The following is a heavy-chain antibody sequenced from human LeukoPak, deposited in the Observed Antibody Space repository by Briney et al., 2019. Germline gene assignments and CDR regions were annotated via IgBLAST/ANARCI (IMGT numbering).Heavy chain of an antibody. J-gene: IGHJ4*02. CDR3: ASEQTTSGGRRLDY. D-gene: IGHD1-26*01. V-gene: IGHV4-4*07. CDR1: GGSITDSF. Sequence: SETLSLTCTVSGGSITDSFWTWIRQPAGKGLEWIGRIYSSGITNCSPSLKSRVTMSVDTSKNQFSLNLTSVTAADTAVYFRASEQTTSGGRRLDYWGQGTLVIVSS. CDR2: IYSSGIT.